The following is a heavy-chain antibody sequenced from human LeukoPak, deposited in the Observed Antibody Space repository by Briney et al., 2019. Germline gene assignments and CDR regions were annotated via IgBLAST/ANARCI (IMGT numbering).Heavy chain of an antibody. CDR1: GFTFSSYA. D-gene: IGHD3-22*01. J-gene: IGHJ4*02. CDR2: ISGSGGST. CDR3: AKDDHYYDSSGLIDY. Sequence: PGGSLRLSCAASGFTFSSYAMSWVRQAPGKGLEWVSAISGSGGSTYYADSVKGRFTISRDNPKNTLYLQMNSLRAEDTAVYYCAKDDHYYDSSGLIDYWGQGTLVTVSS. V-gene: IGHV3-23*01.